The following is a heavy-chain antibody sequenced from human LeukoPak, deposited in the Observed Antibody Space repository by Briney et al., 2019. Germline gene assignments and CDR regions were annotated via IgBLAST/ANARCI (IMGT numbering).Heavy chain of an antibody. CDR3: TTVSHFYL. CDR1: GFTFRDAW. CDR2: IQDGGTS. J-gene: IGHJ4*02. D-gene: IGHD2/OR15-2a*01. Sequence: PGGSLRLSCAASGFTFRDAWLSWVRQAPGKGLEWVARIQDGGTSDHASPVKGRFTISRDDSKATLYLQMTNLKTEDTGVYYCTTVSHFYLGGQGTLVTVSS. V-gene: IGHV3-15*01.